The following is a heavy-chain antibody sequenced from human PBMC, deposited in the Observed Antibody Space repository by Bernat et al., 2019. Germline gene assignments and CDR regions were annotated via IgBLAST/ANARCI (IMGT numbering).Heavy chain of an antibody. Sequence: QVQLVESGGGVVQPGRSLRLSCAASGFTFSSYGMHWVRQAPGKGLEWVAVISYDGSNKYYADSVKGRFTISRDNSKNTLYLQMNSLRAEDTAVYYCARDGYYDFWSGYTYYFDYWGQGTLVTVSS. D-gene: IGHD3-3*01. CDR2: ISYDGSNK. CDR1: GFTFSSYG. V-gene: IGHV3-30*03. CDR3: ARDGYYDFWSGYTYYFDY. J-gene: IGHJ4*02.